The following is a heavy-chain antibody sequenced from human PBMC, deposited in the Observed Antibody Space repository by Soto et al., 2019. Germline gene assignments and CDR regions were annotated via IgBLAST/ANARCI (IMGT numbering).Heavy chain of an antibody. V-gene: IGHV1-69*12. D-gene: IGHD4-17*01. Sequence: QVQLVQSGAEVKKPGSSVKVSCKASGGTFSSYAISWVRQAPGQGLEWMGGIIPIFGTANYAQKFQGRVTITADESTSTAYRERSSLRSEDTAVYYCGRARTYGDSPIYTWFDPWGQGTLVTVSS. CDR1: GGTFSSYA. CDR3: GRARTYGDSPIYTWFDP. CDR2: IIPIFGTA. J-gene: IGHJ5*02.